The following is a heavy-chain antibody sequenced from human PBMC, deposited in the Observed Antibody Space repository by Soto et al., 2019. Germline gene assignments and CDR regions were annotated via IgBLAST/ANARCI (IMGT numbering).Heavy chain of an antibody. Sequence: PGGSLRLSCAASGFTFNSFVMGWVRQAPGKGLEWVSSITGSGGTTHYADSVKGRFTISRDNSKNTLYLQMNSLRAEDAALYYCAKKALAARPPLDWGQGTLVTVSS. D-gene: IGHD6-6*01. CDR1: GFTFNSFV. J-gene: IGHJ4*02. V-gene: IGHV3-23*01. CDR2: ITGSGGTT. CDR3: AKKALAARPPLD.